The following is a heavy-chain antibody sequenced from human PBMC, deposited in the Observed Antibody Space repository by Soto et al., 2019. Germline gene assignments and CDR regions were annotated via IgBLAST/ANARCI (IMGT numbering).Heavy chain of an antibody. Sequence: GGSLRLSCAASGFTFSSYAMSWVRQAPGKGLEWVSAISGSGGSTYYADSVKGRSTISRDNSKNTLYLQMNSLRAEDTAVYYCAKGGSGYGHYYYGMDVWGQGTTVTVSS. V-gene: IGHV3-23*01. CDR3: AKGGSGYGHYYYGMDV. J-gene: IGHJ6*02. CDR1: GFTFSSYA. D-gene: IGHD5-12*01. CDR2: ISGSGGST.